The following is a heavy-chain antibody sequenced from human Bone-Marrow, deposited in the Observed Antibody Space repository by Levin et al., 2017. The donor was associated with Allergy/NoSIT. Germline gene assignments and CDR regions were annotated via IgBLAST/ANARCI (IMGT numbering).Heavy chain of an antibody. CDR3: ARSNDGSFDY. J-gene: IGHJ4*02. CDR1: GFTFSNYW. CDR2: IKGDGSEK. Sequence: GGSLRLSCAASGFTFSNYWMPWVRQAPGKGLEWVANIKGDGSEKYYVDSVKGRFTISRDNAKKSLYLQMNSLRAEDTAVYYCARSNDGSFDYWGQGILVTVSS. D-gene: IGHD1-26*01. V-gene: IGHV3-7*01.